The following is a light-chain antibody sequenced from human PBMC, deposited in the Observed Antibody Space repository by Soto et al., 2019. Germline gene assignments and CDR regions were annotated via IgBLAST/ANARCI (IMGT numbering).Light chain of an antibody. J-gene: IGKJ4*01. CDR3: QQYNTFPLP. CDR2: KES. V-gene: IGKV1-5*03. CDR1: QSISTW. Sequence: DIQMTQFPSTLSASVGDRVTITCRASQSISTWLAWYQQKPGKAPKLLIYKESSLEGGVPSRFGGSGTGTLFNITNSRLHPDDFATYYWQQYNTFPLPFGGGTTVDIK.